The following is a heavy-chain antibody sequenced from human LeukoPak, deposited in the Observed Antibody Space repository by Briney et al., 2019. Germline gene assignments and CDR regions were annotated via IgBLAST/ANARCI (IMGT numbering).Heavy chain of an antibody. J-gene: IGHJ4*02. D-gene: IGHD3-9*01. Sequence: PSETLSLTCTVSGGSISSSSYFWGWIRQPPGKGLEWIGSRYYSGRTYYNPSLKSRVTISLDTSKNQFSLKLSSVTAADTAVYYCARGAIFSDYWGQGTLVTVSS. V-gene: IGHV4-39*07. CDR2: RYYSGRT. CDR1: GGSISSSSYF. CDR3: ARGAIFSDY.